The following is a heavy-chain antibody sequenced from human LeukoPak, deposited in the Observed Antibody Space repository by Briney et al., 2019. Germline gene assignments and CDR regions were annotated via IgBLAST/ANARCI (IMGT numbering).Heavy chain of an antibody. D-gene: IGHD3-10*01. CDR3: ARGRLLWFGELLFLGPLDY. J-gene: IGHJ4*02. Sequence: ASVTVSCTASGYTFTGYYMHWVRQAPGQGLEWMGWINPNSGGTNYAQKFQGRVTMTRDTSISTAYMELSRLRSDDTAVYYCARGRLLWFGELLFLGPLDYWGQGTLVTVSS. V-gene: IGHV1-2*02. CDR1: GYTFTGYY. CDR2: INPNSGGT.